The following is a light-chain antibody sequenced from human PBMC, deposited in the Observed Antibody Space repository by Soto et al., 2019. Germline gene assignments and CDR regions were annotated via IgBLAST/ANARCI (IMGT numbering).Light chain of an antibody. V-gene: IGLV2-14*01. CDR3: SSYTSSDIKV. Sequence: SALGRPASVSGSPGQSITISCTGTISDVGDFNYVSWYQQHPGKAPKLLIYEVSNRPSGVSSRFSGSQSGNTASLTISGLQAEDEADYYCSSYTSSDIKVFGTGTKVTV. CDR1: ISDVGDFNY. J-gene: IGLJ1*01. CDR2: EVS.